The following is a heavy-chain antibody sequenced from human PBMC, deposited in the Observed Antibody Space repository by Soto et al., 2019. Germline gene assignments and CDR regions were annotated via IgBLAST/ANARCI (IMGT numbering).Heavy chain of an antibody. CDR1: GFTFSGYW. CDR3: ARAPYSNAWYRFDL. D-gene: IGHD4-4*01. V-gene: IGHV3-7*03. Sequence: QLVESGGGLVQPGGSLRLSCEASGFTFSGYWMSWVRQAPGKGLAWVADIKHDGSVQYYVDSVKGRLTISRDNAKKQLYLKMNGLRDEDTALYYCARAPYSNAWYRFDLWGQGTLVTVSS. J-gene: IGHJ4*02. CDR2: IKHDGSVQ.